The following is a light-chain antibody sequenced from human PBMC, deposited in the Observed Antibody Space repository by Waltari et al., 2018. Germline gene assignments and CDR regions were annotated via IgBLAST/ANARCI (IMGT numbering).Light chain of an antibody. CDR2: DAS. J-gene: IGKJ1*01. Sequence: GSARQSVGGYLAGYQQKPGQAPRLLIYDASTRATGIPDRFSGSGSGTDFSLTISRLESEDFAVYYCQKYVNLPATFGQGTKVEIK. V-gene: IGKV3-20*01. CDR3: QKYVNLPAT. CDR1: QSVGGY.